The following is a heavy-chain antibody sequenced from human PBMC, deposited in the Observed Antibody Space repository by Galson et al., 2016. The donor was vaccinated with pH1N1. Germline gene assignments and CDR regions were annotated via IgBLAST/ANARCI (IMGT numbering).Heavy chain of an antibody. CDR3: ARDHCSGGSCYSGFDP. J-gene: IGHJ5*02. CDR2: T. Sequence: TYSNPSLKSRLTISVDTSKNQFSLKLNSVTAADTAVYYCARDHCSGGSCYSGFDPWGQGILVTVSS. D-gene: IGHD2-15*01. V-gene: IGHV4-31*02.